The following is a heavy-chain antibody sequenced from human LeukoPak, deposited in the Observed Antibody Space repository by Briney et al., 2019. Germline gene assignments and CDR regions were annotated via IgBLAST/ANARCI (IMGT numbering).Heavy chain of an antibody. Sequence: SVKVSCTGSGGTFSIYAISWVRQAPGQGLEWMGVIIPIFGTANYAQKVQGRVTFTADESTSPAYMDLSSLRSEDTAVYYCACCSSTSCPTGDWYFDLWGRGTLVTVSS. D-gene: IGHD2-2*01. CDR2: IIPIFGTA. J-gene: IGHJ2*01. CDR3: ACCSSTSCPTGDWYFDL. V-gene: IGHV1-69*13. CDR1: GGTFSIYA.